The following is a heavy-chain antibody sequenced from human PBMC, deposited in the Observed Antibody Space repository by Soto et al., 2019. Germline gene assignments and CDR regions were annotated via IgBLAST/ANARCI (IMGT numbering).Heavy chain of an antibody. V-gene: IGHV3-23*01. J-gene: IGHJ4*02. CDR1: EFTLGSYA. Sequence: EVQLLGSGGASVKRGGPLGPPWEAPEFTLGSYAWHGFGRPPGKGLEWVSSISGSGGTAYYAVSVKGGFSISRDSLVNTLYLQMNSLRAEDTAVYYCAKGRGQNWNFDYWGQGTLVTVSP. CDR2: ISGSGGTA. CDR3: AKGRGQNWNFDY. D-gene: IGHD1-1*01.